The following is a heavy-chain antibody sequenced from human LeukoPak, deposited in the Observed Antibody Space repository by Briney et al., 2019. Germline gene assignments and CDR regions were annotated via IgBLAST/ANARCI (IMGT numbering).Heavy chain of an antibody. CDR3: ARHSDYYGSGSYYRLDY. J-gene: IGHJ4*02. Sequence: SETLSLTCTVSGGSISSYYGSWVRQPPGKGLEWIGYIYYRGSTNYGPSLKSRVTISVDTSKNQFSLKLSSVTAADTAVYYCARHSDYYGSGSYYRLDYWGQGTLVTVSS. D-gene: IGHD3-10*01. V-gene: IGHV4-59*08. CDR1: GGSISSYY. CDR2: IYYRGST.